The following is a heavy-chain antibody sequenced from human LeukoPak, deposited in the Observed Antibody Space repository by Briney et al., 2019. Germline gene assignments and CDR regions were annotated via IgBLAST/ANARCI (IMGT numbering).Heavy chain of an antibody. Sequence: GASVKVSCKASGGTFSSYAISWVRQAPGQGLEWMGRIIPILGIANYAQKFQGRVTITADKSTSTAYMELSSLRSEDRAVYYCATSSGSGSENYWGQGTLVTVSS. D-gene: IGHD3-10*01. J-gene: IGHJ4*02. CDR3: ATSSGSGSENY. CDR1: GGTFSSYA. CDR2: IIPILGIA. V-gene: IGHV1-69*04.